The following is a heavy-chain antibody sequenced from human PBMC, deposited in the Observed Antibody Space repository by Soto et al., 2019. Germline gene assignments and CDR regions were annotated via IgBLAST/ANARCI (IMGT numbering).Heavy chain of an antibody. Sequence: SQTLSLTCGISGDSVSTNSATWDWIRQSPSRGLEWLGGTYYRSKWYNDYAVSVKGRITINPDTSNNQLALQLNSVTPGDTAVDYCARGHCSSGCRIDYWGQGTMVTVSS. CDR2: TYYRSKWYN. V-gene: IGHV6-1*01. J-gene: IGHJ4*02. CDR1: GDSVSTNSAT. CDR3: ARGHCSSGCRIDY. D-gene: IGHD2-2*01.